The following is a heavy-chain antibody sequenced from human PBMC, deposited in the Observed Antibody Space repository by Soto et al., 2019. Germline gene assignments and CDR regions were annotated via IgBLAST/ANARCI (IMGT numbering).Heavy chain of an antibody. J-gene: IGHJ4*01. D-gene: IGHD2-2*03. V-gene: IGHV3-7*01. CDR2: IKFDGTGI. Sequence: EAHLVESGGKLVQPGGSLRLSCGASGFTFSVYWMSWVRQAPGEGLEWVARIKFDGTGIQYADSVKGRFTISRDNAENSLYLQLTSLRAEATAVYYSARDSGYCSVDCVNHYFDYWGHEILVTVTS. CDR1: GFTFSVYW. CDR3: ARDSGYCSVDCVNHYFDY.